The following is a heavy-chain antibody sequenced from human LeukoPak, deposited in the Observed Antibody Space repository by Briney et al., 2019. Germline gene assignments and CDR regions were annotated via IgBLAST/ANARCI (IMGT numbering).Heavy chain of an antibody. CDR1: GLIFEDYA. CDR2: ISGDGGST. J-gene: IGHJ6*02. V-gene: IGHV3-43*02. CDR3: AKDIGYSFGYYYFYSMDV. D-gene: IGHD5-18*01. Sequence: GGSLRLSCAASGLIFEDYAMHWVRQAPGKGLEWVSLISGDGGSTYYADSVKGRFTISRDNTKNSLYLQMSSLSTEDTALYYCAKDIGYSFGYYYFYSMDVWGQGTTVTVSS.